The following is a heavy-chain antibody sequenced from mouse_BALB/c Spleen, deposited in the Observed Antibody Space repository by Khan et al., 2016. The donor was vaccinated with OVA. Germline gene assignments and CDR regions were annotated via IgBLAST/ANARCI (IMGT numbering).Heavy chain of an antibody. J-gene: IGHJ3*01. CDR3: ARYYWFTY. CDR2: ISSGGTT. CDR1: GFTFGNYA. Sequence: EVELVESGGDLVKPGGSLKLSCAASGFTFGNYAMSWVRQTPEKRLEWVASISSGGTTYYPDSVKGRFTISRDNARNILYLQMNSLRSEDTAMFYCARYYWFTYWGQGTLVTVSA. V-gene: IGHV5-6-5*01. D-gene: IGHD1-1*02.